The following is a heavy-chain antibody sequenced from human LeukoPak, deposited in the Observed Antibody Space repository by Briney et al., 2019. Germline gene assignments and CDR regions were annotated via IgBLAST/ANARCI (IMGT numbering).Heavy chain of an antibody. Sequence: GGSLSLSCAASGFTFSSYAMAWVRQAPGNGPEWVSGIGGGVDNTYYADSVKGRFTISRDRSTNTLYLQMSSLRVEDSAIYYCARTPFNQWLAVFQHWGQGTLVAVSS. CDR2: IGGGVDNT. CDR1: GFTFSSYA. CDR3: ARTPFNQWLAVFQH. D-gene: IGHD6-19*01. J-gene: IGHJ1*01. V-gene: IGHV3-23*01.